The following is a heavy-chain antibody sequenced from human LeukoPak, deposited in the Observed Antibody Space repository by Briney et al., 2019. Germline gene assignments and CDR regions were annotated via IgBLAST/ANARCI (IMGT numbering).Heavy chain of an antibody. CDR3: ARDRSALGYRQFGC. J-gene: IGHJ4*02. Sequence: ASVKVSCKASGYTFTDYYMHWVRQAPGQGLEWMGWINPNSGGTTYAQRFQGRVTMTRDTSISTAYMELSGLRSDDTAVYYCARDRSALGYRQFGCWGQGTLVTVSS. CDR2: INPNSGGT. D-gene: IGHD5-18*01. CDR1: GYTFTDYY. V-gene: IGHV1-2*02.